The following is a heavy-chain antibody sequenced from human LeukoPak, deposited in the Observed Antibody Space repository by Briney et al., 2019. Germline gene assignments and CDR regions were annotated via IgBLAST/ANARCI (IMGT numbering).Heavy chain of an antibody. V-gene: IGHV1-46*01. Sequence: ASVKVSCKASGYTFTIYYMHWVRQAPGQGLEWMGIINPSGGSTSYAQKFQGRVTMARDTSTSTVYMELSSLRSEDTAVYYCAILWIQNSQNDHWGQGTLVTVSS. D-gene: IGHD5-18*01. J-gene: IGHJ4*02. CDR3: AILWIQNSQNDH. CDR1: GYTFTIYY. CDR2: INPSGGST.